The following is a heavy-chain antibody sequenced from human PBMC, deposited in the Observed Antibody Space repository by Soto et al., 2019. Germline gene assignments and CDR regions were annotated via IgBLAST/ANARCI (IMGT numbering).Heavy chain of an antibody. CDR2: IKQDGSEK. D-gene: IGHD2-21*02. CDR1: GFTFSSYW. CDR3: ARGAGYCGGDCYRYGYYYYGMDV. Sequence: EVQLVESGGGLVQPGGSLRLSCAASGFTFSSYWMSWVRQAPGKGLEWVANIKQDGSEKYYVDSVKGRFTISRDNAKNSLDLQMNSLRAEDTAVYYCARGAGYCGGDCYRYGYYYYGMDVWGQGTTVTVSS. J-gene: IGHJ6*02. V-gene: IGHV3-7*04.